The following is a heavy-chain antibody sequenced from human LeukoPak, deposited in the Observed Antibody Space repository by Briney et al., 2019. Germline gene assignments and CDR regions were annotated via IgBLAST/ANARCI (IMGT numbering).Heavy chain of an antibody. J-gene: IGHJ3*02. CDR3: ARLSVSWPLTPRGAFDI. V-gene: IGHV5-51*01. Sequence: GESLKISCKGSGYSFTSYWIGWVRQMPGKGLEWMGIIYPGDSDTRYSPSFQGQVTISADKSISTAYLQWSSLKASDTAMYYCARLSVSWPLTPRGAFDIWGQGTMVTVSS. D-gene: IGHD6-13*01. CDR2: IYPGDSDT. CDR1: GYSFTSYW.